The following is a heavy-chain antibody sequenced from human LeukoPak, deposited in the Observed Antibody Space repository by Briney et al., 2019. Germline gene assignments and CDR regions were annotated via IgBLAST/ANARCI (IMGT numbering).Heavy chain of an antibody. CDR3: AREMGVVTAHGIDV. CDR1: GGSISSISSNTYH. V-gene: IGHV4-39*02. Sequence: SETLSLTCIVSGGSISSISSNTYHWGWIRQPPGKGLEWIGSIYYSGSTYYNPSLKSRVTISVDTSKNQFSLKLSSVTAADTALYYCAREMGVVTAHGIDVWGQGTTVTVSS. J-gene: IGHJ6*02. D-gene: IGHD4-23*01. CDR2: IYYSGST.